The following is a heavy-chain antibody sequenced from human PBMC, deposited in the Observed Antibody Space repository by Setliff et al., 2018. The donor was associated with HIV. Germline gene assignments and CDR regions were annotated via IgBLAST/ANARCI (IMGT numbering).Heavy chain of an antibody. CDR3: ATIPAYYYGSGSYPGAFDI. CDR2: IYDSENT. J-gene: IGHJ3*02. V-gene: IGHV4-38-2*02. D-gene: IGHD3-10*01. Sequence: SETLSLTCTVSDYSISNNYYWGWIRQPPGKGLEWIGSIYDSENTYYNPSLKSRITISVDTSKNQFSLKPNSVTAADTAVYYCATIPAYYYGSGSYPGAFDIWGQGTMVTVSS. CDR1: DYSISNNYY.